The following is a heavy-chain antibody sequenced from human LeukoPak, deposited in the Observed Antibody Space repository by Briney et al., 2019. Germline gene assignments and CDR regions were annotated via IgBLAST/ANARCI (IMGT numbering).Heavy chain of an antibody. J-gene: IGHJ4*02. Sequence: GGTLRLSCAASGFTFNNYGMNWVRQAPGKGLEWVSGISGGGGSTYYADSVKGRFTISRDNSKNTLYLQMNSLRVEDTAVYYCARDSSMLRGPLVIYYFDFWGQGTLVTVSS. V-gene: IGHV3-23*01. CDR1: GFTFNNYG. CDR2: ISGGGGST. D-gene: IGHD3-10*01. CDR3: ARDSSMLRGPLVIYYFDF.